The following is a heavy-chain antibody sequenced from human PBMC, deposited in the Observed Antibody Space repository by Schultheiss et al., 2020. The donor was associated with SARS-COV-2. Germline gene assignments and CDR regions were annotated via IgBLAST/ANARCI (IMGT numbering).Heavy chain of an antibody. Sequence: GGSLRLSCAASGFTFSNAWMSWVRQAPGKGLEWVGRIKSKTDGGTTDYAAPVKGRFTISRDDSKNTLYLQMNSLKTEDTAVYYCTTDILGPPMLFDIWGQGTMVTVSS. CDR2: IKSKTDGGTT. J-gene: IGHJ3*02. CDR1: GFTFSNAW. CDR3: TTDILGPPMLFDI. D-gene: IGHD2-2*01. V-gene: IGHV3-15*01.